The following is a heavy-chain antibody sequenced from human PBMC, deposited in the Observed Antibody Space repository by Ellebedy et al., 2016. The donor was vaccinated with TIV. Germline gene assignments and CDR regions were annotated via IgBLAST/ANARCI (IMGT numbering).Heavy chain of an antibody. CDR3: TREVGITDQSYSGMDI. CDR1: EFTFSNVG. CDR2: ITSKFDGGTT. Sequence: GGSLRLXCVVPEFTFSNVGVTWVRLAPGKGLEWIGRITSKFDGGTTDLAAPVKGRFTISRDDSKDMLYLQMNSLQTEDTAVYYCTREVGITDQSYSGMDIWGQGTTVTVSS. J-gene: IGHJ6*02. V-gene: IGHV3-15*01. D-gene: IGHD3-22*01.